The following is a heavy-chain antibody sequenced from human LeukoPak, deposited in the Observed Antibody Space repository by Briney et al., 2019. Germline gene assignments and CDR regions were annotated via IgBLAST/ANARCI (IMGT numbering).Heavy chain of an antibody. J-gene: IGHJ6*02. CDR2: INPNSGGT. D-gene: IGHD2-2*02. CDR1: GYTFTGYY. V-gene: IGHV1-2*02. CDR3: ARGPVVPAAIAYYYYGMDV. Sequence: GASVKVSCKASGYTFTGYYMHWVRQAPGQGLEWMGWINPNSGGTNYAQKFQGTVTMTRDTSISTAYMELSRLRSDDTAVYYCARGPVVPAAIAYYYYGMDVWGQGTTVTVSS.